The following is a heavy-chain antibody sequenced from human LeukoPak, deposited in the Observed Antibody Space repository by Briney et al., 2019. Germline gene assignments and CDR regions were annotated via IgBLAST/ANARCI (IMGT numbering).Heavy chain of an antibody. CDR3: ARGYYYDSSGYFDDAFDI. CDR1: GFTFSSYS. V-gene: IGHV3-48*01. J-gene: IGHJ3*02. D-gene: IGHD3-22*01. CDR2: ISSSGSTI. Sequence: GGSLRLSCAASGFTFSSYSMNWVRQAPGKGLEWVSYISSSGSTIYYADSVKGRFTISRDNSKNTLYLQMNSLRAEDTAVYYCARGYYYDSSGYFDDAFDIWGQGTMVTVSS.